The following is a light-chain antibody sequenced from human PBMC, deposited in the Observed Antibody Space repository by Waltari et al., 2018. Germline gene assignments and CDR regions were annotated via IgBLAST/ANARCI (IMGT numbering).Light chain of an antibody. CDR2: SND. V-gene: IGLV1-44*01. J-gene: IGLJ2*01. Sequence: QSVLTQPPSVSGTPGQRVTISCSGSNSNIGSNAVNWYQQVPGRAPKLLIYSNDKRPSAVPDRFSGSKSGTSASLAIIGLQSEEESDYFCAVWDDSLYGEVFGGGTKLTVL. CDR3: AVWDDSLYGEV. CDR1: NSNIGSNA.